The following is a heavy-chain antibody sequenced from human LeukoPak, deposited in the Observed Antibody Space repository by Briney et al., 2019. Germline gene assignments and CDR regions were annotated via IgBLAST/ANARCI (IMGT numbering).Heavy chain of an antibody. D-gene: IGHD5-18*01. CDR2: ISSSSSYI. CDR3: ARAPGYRGFLDY. J-gene: IGHJ4*02. CDR1: GFTFSSYN. Sequence: WGSLRLSCAASGFTFSSYNMNWVRQAPGKGLEWVSFISSSSSYIYYVDSVKGRFTISRDNAKNSLYLQMNSLRAEDTAVYYCARAPGYRGFLDYWGQGNLVTVSS. V-gene: IGHV3-21*01.